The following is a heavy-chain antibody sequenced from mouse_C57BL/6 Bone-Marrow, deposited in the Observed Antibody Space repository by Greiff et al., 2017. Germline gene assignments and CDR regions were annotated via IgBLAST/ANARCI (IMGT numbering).Heavy chain of an antibody. CDR3: AREDYYGSSYVHY. Sequence: QVQLQQPGAELVKPGASVKMSCKASGYTFTSYWIPWVKQRPGQGLEWIGDIYPGSSSTNYNEKFKGKATLTVDTSSSTAYMQLSSLTSEDSAVYSCAREDYYGSSYVHYWGQGTTLTVSS. CDR2: IYPGSSST. V-gene: IGHV1-55*01. CDR1: GYTFTSYW. J-gene: IGHJ2*01. D-gene: IGHD1-1*01.